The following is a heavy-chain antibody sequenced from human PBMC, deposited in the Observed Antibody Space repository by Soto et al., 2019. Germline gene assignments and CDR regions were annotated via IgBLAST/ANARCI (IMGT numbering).Heavy chain of an antibody. CDR2: MNPNSGNT. CDR3: ARWPRVVVAAKSNYYYGMDV. V-gene: IGHV1-8*01. D-gene: IGHD2-15*01. J-gene: IGHJ6*02. Sequence: ASVKVSCKASGYTFTSYDINWVRQATVQGLEWMGWMNPNSGNTGYAQKFQGRVTMTRNTSISTAYRELSSLRSEDTAVYYCARWPRVVVAAKSNYYYGMDVWGQGTTVNVSS. CDR1: GYTFTSYD.